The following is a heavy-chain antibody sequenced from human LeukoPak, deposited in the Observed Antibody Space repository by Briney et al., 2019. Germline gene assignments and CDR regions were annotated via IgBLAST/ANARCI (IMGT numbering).Heavy chain of an antibody. CDR3: ANEYCSGGSCGYYGMDV. D-gene: IGHD2-15*01. V-gene: IGHV3-30*18. CDR2: ISYDGSNK. CDR1: GFTFSSYG. J-gene: IGHJ6*02. Sequence: PGGSLRLSCAASGFTFSSYGMHWVRQAPGKGLEWVAVISYDGSNKYYADSVKGRFTISRDSSKNTLYLQMNSLRAEDTAVYYCANEYCSGGSCGYYGMDVWGQGTTVTVSS.